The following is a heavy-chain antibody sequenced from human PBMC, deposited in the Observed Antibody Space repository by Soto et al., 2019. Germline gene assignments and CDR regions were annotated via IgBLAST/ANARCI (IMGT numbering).Heavy chain of an antibody. CDR1: GYSFTSYW. Sequence: SLKISCKGSGYSFTSYWISWVRQMPGKGLEWMGRIDPSDSYTNYSPSFQGHVTISADKSISTAYLQWSSLKASDTAMYYCARQDTGTNYYYGMDVWGQGTTVTVSS. CDR2: IDPSDSYT. J-gene: IGHJ6*02. CDR3: ARQDTGTNYYYGMDV. D-gene: IGHD4-17*01. V-gene: IGHV5-10-1*01.